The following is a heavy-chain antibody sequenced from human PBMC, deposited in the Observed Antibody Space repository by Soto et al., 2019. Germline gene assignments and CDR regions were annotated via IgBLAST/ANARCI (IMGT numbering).Heavy chain of an antibody. J-gene: IGHJ4*02. CDR2: ISYDGREI. V-gene: IGHV3-30-3*01. CDR3: ARDPVAVTGSFVDS. D-gene: IGHD6-19*01. Sequence: PGGSLRLSCAVFGFTFNHYAFHWVRQAPGKGLEWVSVISYDGREIYYADPVKGRFTISRDSSNNMVYLYMNSLRPDDTAVYYCARDPVAVTGSFVDSWGQGTLVTVSS. CDR1: GFTFNHYA.